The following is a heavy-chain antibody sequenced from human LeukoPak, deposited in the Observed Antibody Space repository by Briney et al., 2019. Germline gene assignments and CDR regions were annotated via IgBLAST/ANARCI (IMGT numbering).Heavy chain of an antibody. CDR2: ISSGSSYI. D-gene: IGHD2-2*01. CDR3: ARDSCEYCSSTGLSYGMDV. J-gene: IGHJ6*02. V-gene: IGHV3-21*01. Sequence: GGSLRLSCVASGFTLRDYSMDWVRQAPGKGLEWVCSISSGSSYIYYADSVKGRFTISRDNAKNSLYLQMNSLRAEDTAVYYCARDSCEYCSSTGLSYGMDVWGQGTTVTVSS. CDR1: GFTLRDYS.